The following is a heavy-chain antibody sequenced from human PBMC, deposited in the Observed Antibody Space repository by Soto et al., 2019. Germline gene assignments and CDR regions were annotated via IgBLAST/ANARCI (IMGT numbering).Heavy chain of an antibody. V-gene: IGHV4-30-4*01. CDR3: ASLSYGRLISFDY. J-gene: IGHJ4*02. CDR2: IYYSGST. CDR1: GCSISSGDYY. Sequence: SETLSLTCPVSGCSISSGDYYWSWIRQPPGKGLEWIGYIYYSGSTYYNPSLKSRVTISVDTSKNQFSLKLSSVTAADTAVYYCASLSYGRLISFDYWGQGTLVTVSS. D-gene: IGHD5-18*01.